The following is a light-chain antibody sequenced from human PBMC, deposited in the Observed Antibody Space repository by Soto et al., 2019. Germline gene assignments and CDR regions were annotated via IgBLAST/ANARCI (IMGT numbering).Light chain of an antibody. V-gene: IGKV1-39*01. CDR2: AAS. Sequence: DIQMTQSPSSLSASVGDRVTITCRASQGISSYLNWYQQKPGKAPKLLIYAASSLQSGVPSRFSGSGSGTDFTLTISSLQPEDVATYYCQQSYSTLWTFGQGTKVEIK. CDR3: QQSYSTLWT. CDR1: QGISSY. J-gene: IGKJ1*01.